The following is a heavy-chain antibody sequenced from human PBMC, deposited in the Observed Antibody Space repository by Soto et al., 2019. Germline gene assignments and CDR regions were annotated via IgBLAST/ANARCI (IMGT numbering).Heavy chain of an antibody. Sequence: GGSLRLSCVASGFTFSNYAMSWVRQAPGKGLQWVSTVSGGGDSTYYADSLKGQFTTSRDNSNNTLYLQINSLRAEDTAVYYCAKGGLLTGFAYFDYWGLGTLVTVSS. CDR2: VSGGGDST. V-gene: IGHV3-23*01. CDR1: GFTFSNYA. D-gene: IGHD7-27*01. CDR3: AKGGLLTGFAYFDY. J-gene: IGHJ4*02.